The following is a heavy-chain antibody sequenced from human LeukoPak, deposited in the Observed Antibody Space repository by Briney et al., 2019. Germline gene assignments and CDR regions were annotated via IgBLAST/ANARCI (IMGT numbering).Heavy chain of an antibody. CDR2: IYYSGST. CDR1: GGSISTYY. D-gene: IGHD6-19*01. J-gene: IGHJ5*02. Sequence: SETLSLTCTVSGGSISTYYWSWIRQPPGKTLEWIGYIYYSGSTNYNPSLKSRVTISVDTSKNQSSLKLSSVTAADTAVYYCARYYSSGWTNWFDPWGQGTLVTVS. CDR3: ARYYSSGWTNWFDP. V-gene: IGHV4-59*01.